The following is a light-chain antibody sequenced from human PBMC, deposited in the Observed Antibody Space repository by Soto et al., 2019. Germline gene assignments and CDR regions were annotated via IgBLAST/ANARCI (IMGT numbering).Light chain of an antibody. CDR1: QSITSW. J-gene: IGKJ4*01. Sequence: DIQITQSPSTLSASVGDRVTITCRASQSITSWLAWHQQKPGKAPNLLIYDASSLQSGVPSRFSGSGSGTEFTLTIISLQPDDSATYYCQQYNSHDDIAFGRGTKVEIK. CDR3: QQYNSHDDIA. CDR2: DAS. V-gene: IGKV1-5*01.